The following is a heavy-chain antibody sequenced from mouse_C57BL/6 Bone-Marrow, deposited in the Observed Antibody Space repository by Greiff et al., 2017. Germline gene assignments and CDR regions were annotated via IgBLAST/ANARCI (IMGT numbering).Heavy chain of an antibody. Sequence: QVQLQQSGAELARPGASVKLSCKASGYTFTSYGISWVKQRTGQGLEWIGEIYPRSGNTYYNEKFKGKATLTADKSSSTAYVELRSLASADSAVYFCAGRGTAVVAHYWYFDVWGTGTTVTVSS. V-gene: IGHV1-81*01. CDR2: IYPRSGNT. D-gene: IGHD1-1*01. J-gene: IGHJ1*03. CDR3: AGRGTAVVAHYWYFDV. CDR1: GYTFTSYG.